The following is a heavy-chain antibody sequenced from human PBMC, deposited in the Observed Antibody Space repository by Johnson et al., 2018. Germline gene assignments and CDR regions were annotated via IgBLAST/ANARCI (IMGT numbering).Heavy chain of an antibody. V-gene: IGHV3-74*01. Sequence: VQLQESGGGVVQLGGSLRLSCAASGFTLSSYWMHWVRQAPGKGLVWVSHISSDGSTTSYADSVKGRFTISRDKAKTTLNLQMNSLRAEDTAVYYCAREVYVLTASYGMEAWCQGTTVTVSS. CDR3: AREVYVLTASYGMEA. CDR2: ISSDGSTT. D-gene: IGHD3-9*01. J-gene: IGHJ6*02. CDR1: GFTLSSYW.